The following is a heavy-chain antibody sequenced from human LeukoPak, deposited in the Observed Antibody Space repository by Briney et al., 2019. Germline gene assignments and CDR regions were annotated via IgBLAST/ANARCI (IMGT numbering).Heavy chain of an antibody. V-gene: IGHV4-59*12. J-gene: IGHJ3*02. Sequence: PSETLSLTCTVSVGSISSYYWSWIRQPPGKGLEWSGYIYYSGSTNYNPSLKSRVTISVATSKNQFSLKLSSVTAADTAVYYCARDRPEGNAFDIWGQGTMVTVSS. CDR3: ARDRPEGNAFDI. CDR1: VGSISSYY. CDR2: IYYSGST. D-gene: IGHD1-14*01.